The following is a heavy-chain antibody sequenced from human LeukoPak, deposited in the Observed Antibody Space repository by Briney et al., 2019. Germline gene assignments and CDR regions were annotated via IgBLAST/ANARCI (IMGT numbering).Heavy chain of an antibody. CDR1: GGSFSRGGYY. CDR2: TSYSEGT. CDR3: AAADWESFYFDS. Sequence: TLSLTCTVSGGSFSRGGYYWNWIRQHPGKGLEWIGFTSYSEGTYYNPSLMSRITISVDRSQNQFSLKMRDVTAADTAVYFCAAADWESFYFDSWGQGALVAVSS. J-gene: IGHJ4*02. V-gene: IGHV4-31*03. D-gene: IGHD1-26*01.